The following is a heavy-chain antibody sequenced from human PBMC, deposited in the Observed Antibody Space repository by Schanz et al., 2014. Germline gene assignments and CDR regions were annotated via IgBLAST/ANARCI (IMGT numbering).Heavy chain of an antibody. CDR1: GYTFSSYG. CDR2: ISPYNGNT. D-gene: IGHD6-6*01. J-gene: IGHJ4*02. CDR3: ARDQYPYTNSYDVRYLDY. Sequence: QVQLVQSGAEVKKPGASVKVSCKASGYTFSSYGITWVRQAPGQGLEWMGWISPYNGNTNYAQKHQGRVPITAATATSTAYMDLKSLRSDDTAVDYYARDQYPYTNSYDVRYLDYWGQGSLVTVSS. V-gene: IGHV1-18*01.